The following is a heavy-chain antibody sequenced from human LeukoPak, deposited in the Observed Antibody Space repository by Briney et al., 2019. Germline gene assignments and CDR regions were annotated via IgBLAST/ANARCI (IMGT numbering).Heavy chain of an antibody. CDR2: MYHSGSG. CDR3: ARWALQGAFDI. V-gene: IGHV4-59*01. J-gene: IGHJ3*02. Sequence: SETLSLTCTVSGVSISSNYWSWIRQPPGKGLEWIGYMYHSGSGNYNPTLKSRVTISVDTSTNQFSLKLISVTVADTAVYYCARWALQGAFDIWGQGTMVTVSS. CDR1: GVSISSNY.